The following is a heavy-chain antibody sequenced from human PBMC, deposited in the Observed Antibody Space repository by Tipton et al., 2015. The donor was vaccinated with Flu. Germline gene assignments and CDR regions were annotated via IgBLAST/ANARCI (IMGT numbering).Heavy chain of an antibody. CDR3: ARSVVVVTLLDYYYFGLDV. J-gene: IGHJ6*02. CDR2: IYYSGST. Sequence: LRLSCTVSGGSISSGDYYWTWIRQPPGKGLEWIGYIYYSGSTYYNPSLKSRLTISVDTSKNQFSLKLSSVTAADTAVYYCARSVVVVTLLDYYYFGLDVWGPGTTVTVSS. CDR1: GGSISSGDYY. V-gene: IGHV4-30-4*01. D-gene: IGHD3-22*01.